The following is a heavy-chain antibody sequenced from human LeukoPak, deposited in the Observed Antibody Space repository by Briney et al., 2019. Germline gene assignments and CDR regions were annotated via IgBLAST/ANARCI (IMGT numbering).Heavy chain of an antibody. CDR1: GFTFSSYA. CDR2: TSGSGGST. CDR3: AKGTSGVVTSADWFDP. D-gene: IGHD3-3*01. J-gene: IGHJ5*02. Sequence: AGGSLTLSCAASGFTFSSYAMSWVRQAPGKGLEWVSATSGSGGSTYYADPVKRRFTISRDNSKNTLYLQMNSLRAEDTAVYYCAKGTSGVVTSADWFDPWGQGTLVTVSS. V-gene: IGHV3-23*01.